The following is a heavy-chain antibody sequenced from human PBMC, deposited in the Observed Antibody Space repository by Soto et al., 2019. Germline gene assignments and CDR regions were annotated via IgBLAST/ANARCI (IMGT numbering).Heavy chain of an antibody. CDR2: ITTGNDYI. D-gene: IGHD6-19*01. J-gene: IGHJ5*01. CDR1: RFTLSSFS. CDR3: ARDSYSSLFDS. Sequence: GGSLRLSCVGSRFTLSSFSMSWVRQTPGKGLEWVSSITTGNDYISYADSVKGRFTISRDNAKNSLFLRMNSLRADDTALYFCARDSYSSLFDSWGQGTLVTVSS. V-gene: IGHV3-21*01.